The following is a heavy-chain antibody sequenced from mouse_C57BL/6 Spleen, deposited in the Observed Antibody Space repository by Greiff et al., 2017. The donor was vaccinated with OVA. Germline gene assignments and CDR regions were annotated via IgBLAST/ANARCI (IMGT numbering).Heavy chain of an antibody. D-gene: IGHD2-10*02. CDR3: ARGYDNGGDY. CDR2: INPSNGGT. CDR1: GYSFTSYW. V-gene: IGHV1-53*01. J-gene: IGHJ2*01. Sequence: VQLQQPGTELVKPGASVKLSCQASGYSFTSYWMLWVKQRPGQGLEWIGTINPSNGGTNYNETFKSKATLTVDKSSSTAYMQLSSLTSEASAVYDGARGYDNGGDYWGQGTTLTVSS.